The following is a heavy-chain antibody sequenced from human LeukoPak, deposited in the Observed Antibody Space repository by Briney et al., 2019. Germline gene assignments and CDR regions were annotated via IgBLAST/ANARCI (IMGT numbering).Heavy chain of an antibody. V-gene: IGHV3-21*01. J-gene: IGHJ3*02. CDR2: ISGSGTYM. D-gene: IGHD3-10*01. Sequence: GGSLRLSCAASGFTFSSYNMNWVRQAPGKGLEWVSSISGSGTYMFYPDSVKGRFTISRDNARNSLCLQMSSLRAEDTAVYYCARDYYFASGTPHAFDIWGQGTMVTVSS. CDR1: GFTFSSYN. CDR3: ARDYYFASGTPHAFDI.